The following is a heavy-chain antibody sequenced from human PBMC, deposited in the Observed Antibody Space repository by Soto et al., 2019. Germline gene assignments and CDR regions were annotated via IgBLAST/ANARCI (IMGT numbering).Heavy chain of an antibody. V-gene: IGHV1-2*04. J-gene: IGHJ4*02. CDR2: INPNSGGT. D-gene: IGHD4-4*01. CDR3: ARDLTLMTTVGGLARH. CDR1: GYTFTGYY. Sequence: GASVKVSCKASGYTFTGYYMHWVRQAPGQGLEWMGWINPNSGGTNYAQKFQGWVTMTRDTSISTAYMELSRLRSDDTAVYYCARDLTLMTTVGGLARHWGPGTLVTVSS.